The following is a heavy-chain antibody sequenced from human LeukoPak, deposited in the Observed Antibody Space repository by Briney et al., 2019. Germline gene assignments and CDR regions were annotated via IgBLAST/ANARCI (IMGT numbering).Heavy chain of an antibody. CDR2: IIPIFGTA. V-gene: IGHV1-69*13. Sequence: SVKVSCKASGGTFSSYAISWVRQAPGQGLEWMGGIIPIFGTANYAQKFQGRVTITPDESTSTAYMELSSLKSEDTAVYYCARDRGYYYDSSGYYGSWFDPWGQGTLVTVSS. J-gene: IGHJ5*02. D-gene: IGHD3-22*01. CDR3: ARDRGYYYDSSGYYGSWFDP. CDR1: GGTFSSYA.